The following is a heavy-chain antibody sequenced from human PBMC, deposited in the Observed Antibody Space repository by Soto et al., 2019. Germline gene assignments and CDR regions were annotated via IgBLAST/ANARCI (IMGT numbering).Heavy chain of an antibody. V-gene: IGHV4-34*01. J-gene: IGHJ4*02. CDR1: CGSVSIGIQY. CDR3: AGGSFEGLIAARRRPIDY. Sequence: SKTLSLTCTGSCGSVSIGIQYFIWMRQPAGKVLEWIGEINHSGGTNYNPSLKSRVTISVDTSKNQFSLKLSSVTAADTAVYYCAGGSFEGLIAARRRPIDYWGQGTLVTVSS. CDR2: INHSGGT. D-gene: IGHD6-6*01.